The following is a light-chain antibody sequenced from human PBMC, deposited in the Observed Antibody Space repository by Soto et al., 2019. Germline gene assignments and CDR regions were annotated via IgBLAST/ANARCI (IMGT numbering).Light chain of an antibody. Sequence: EIVLTQSPATLSLSPGERATLSCRASQSVSSYLAWYQQKPGQAPRLLIYDASNRATGIPARFSGSGSGTDFTLTISSLEPEDFALYYCQQRSNWPRTFVQGTKVEIK. CDR2: DAS. J-gene: IGKJ1*01. CDR3: QQRSNWPRT. V-gene: IGKV3-11*01. CDR1: QSVSSY.